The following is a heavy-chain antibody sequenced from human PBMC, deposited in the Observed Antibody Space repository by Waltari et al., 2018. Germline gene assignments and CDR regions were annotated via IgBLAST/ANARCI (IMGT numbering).Heavy chain of an antibody. CDR2: IYSGGTT. CDR3: ARNQVETALGY. J-gene: IGHJ4*02. D-gene: IGHD2-21*02. CDR1: GVTVSTNY. Sequence: EVQLVESGGGLIQPGGSLRLSCLASGVTVSTNYMTWLRQAPGKGLELVSLIYSGGTTYYADSVRGRFTISRDGSKNTVYLQMNSLRAEDTAVYFCARNQVETALGYWGQGTLVTVSS. V-gene: IGHV3-53*01.